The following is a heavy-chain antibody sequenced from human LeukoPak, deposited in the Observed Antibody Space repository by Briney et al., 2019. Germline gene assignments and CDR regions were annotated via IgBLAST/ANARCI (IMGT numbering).Heavy chain of an antibody. CDR2: IYSGGST. CDR1: GFTVSSNY. J-gene: IGHJ3*02. CDR3: AREGPSRLRPDAFDI. Sequence: PGTSLRLSCAASGFTVSSNYMSWVRQAPGKGLEWVSVIYSGGSTYYADSVKGRFTISRDNSKNTLYLQMNSLRAEDTAVYYCAREGPSRLRPDAFDIWGQGTMVTVSS. V-gene: IGHV3-53*01. D-gene: IGHD6-25*01.